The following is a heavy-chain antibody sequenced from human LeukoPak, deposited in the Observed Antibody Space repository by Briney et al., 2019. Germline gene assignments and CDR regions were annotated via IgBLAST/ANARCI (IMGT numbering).Heavy chain of an antibody. V-gene: IGHV3-23*01. CDR1: GFTFSFYA. D-gene: IGHD6-25*01. J-gene: IGHJ4*02. CDR2: ISGSGGST. CDR3: VKSDSSGPPWYFDY. Sequence: GGSLRLSCAASGFTFSFYAMNWVRRAPGKGLEWVSGISGSGGSTYYADSVKGRFTISRDNSKNTLYLQMNSLRAEDTAAYYCVKSDSSGPPWYFDYWGQGTLVTVSS.